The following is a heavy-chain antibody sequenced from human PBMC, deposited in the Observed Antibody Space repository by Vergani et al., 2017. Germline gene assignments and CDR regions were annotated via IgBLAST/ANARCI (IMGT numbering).Heavy chain of an antibody. CDR3: ARHTTYTDS. CDR1: EYSFGNYW. J-gene: IGHJ4*02. CDR2: IYPADSDT. Sequence: EVELVQSGPEMRKPGESLKISCKGSEYSFGNYWIGWVRQVPGKGLEWMGIIYPADSDTRYSPSFQGQVTISADKSISIAFLQWDSLKASDTALYYCARHTTYTDSWGQGTLVTVSS. V-gene: IGHV5-51*01. D-gene: IGHD1-1*01.